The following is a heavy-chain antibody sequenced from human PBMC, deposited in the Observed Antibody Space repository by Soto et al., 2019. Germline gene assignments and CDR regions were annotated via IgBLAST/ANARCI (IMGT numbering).Heavy chain of an antibody. Sequence: QVQLVESGGGVVQPGRSLRLSCTASGFSLSDYGMHWVRQAPGKGLEWVAFISFDGGDTYYADSLRGRLTVSRDNSKDTLYLQVNSLRDDAAAVFYCARGRWQKYCANPYCFTFDSWGQGTLVTVSS. CDR3: ARGRWQKYCANPYCFTFDS. CDR1: GFSLSDYG. CDR2: ISFDGGDT. D-gene: IGHD2-21*01. J-gene: IGHJ4*02. V-gene: IGHV3-30*03.